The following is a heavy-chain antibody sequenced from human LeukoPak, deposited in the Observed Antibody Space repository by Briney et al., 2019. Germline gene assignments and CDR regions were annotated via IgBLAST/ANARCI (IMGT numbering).Heavy chain of an antibody. CDR3: ATPLPDRDGYNLPPFAY. CDR1: GFTFSSYS. D-gene: IGHD5-24*01. J-gene: IGHJ4*02. CDR2: ISSSSSYI. Sequence: PGGSLRLSCAASGFTFSSYSMNWVRQAPGKGLEWVSSISSSSSYIYYADSVKGRFTISRDNAKNSLYLQMNSLRAEHTAVYYCATPLPDRDGYNLPPFAYWGQGTLVTVSS. V-gene: IGHV3-21*01.